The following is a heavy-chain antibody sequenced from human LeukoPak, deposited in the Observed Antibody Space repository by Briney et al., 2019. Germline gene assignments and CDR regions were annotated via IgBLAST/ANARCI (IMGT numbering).Heavy chain of an antibody. V-gene: IGHV3-66*01. J-gene: IGHJ2*01. D-gene: IGHD3-22*01. Sequence: GGSLRLSCVASGFTVNTNYMSWVRQAPGKGLEWVSVIYSGGSTYYADSVKGRFTISRDNSKNTLYLQMNSLRAEDTAVYYCARTNYDSSGYYHPYWYFDLWGRGTLVTVSS. CDR1: GFTVNTNY. CDR2: IYSGGST. CDR3: ARTNYDSSGYYHPYWYFDL.